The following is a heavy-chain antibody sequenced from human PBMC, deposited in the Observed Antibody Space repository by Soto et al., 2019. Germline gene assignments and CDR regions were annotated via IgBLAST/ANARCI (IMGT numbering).Heavy chain of an antibody. CDR1: GGSISSYY. Sequence: SETLSLTCTVSGGSISSYYWSWIRQPPGKGLEWIGYIYYSGSTNYNPSLKSRVTISVDTSKNQFSLKLSSVTAADTAVYYCGRIPRSTVGPSLFDYWGQGTLVTVSS. V-gene: IGHV4-59*01. J-gene: IGHJ4*02. CDR3: GRIPRSTVGPSLFDY. D-gene: IGHD1-26*01. CDR2: IYYSGST.